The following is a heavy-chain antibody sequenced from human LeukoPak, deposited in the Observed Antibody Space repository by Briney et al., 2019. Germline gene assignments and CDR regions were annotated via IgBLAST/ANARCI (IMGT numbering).Heavy chain of an antibody. CDR3: ARDRHVDTAMVEAFDI. D-gene: IGHD5-18*01. CDR1: GGSISSYY. Sequence: SETLSLTCTVSGGSISSYYWSWNRQPAGKRLEWIGRIYSSGSTDYNPSLKSRVTMSVDTSKNQFSLKLSSVAAADTAVYYCARDRHVDTAMVEAFDIWGQGTMVTVSS. CDR2: IYSSGST. J-gene: IGHJ3*02. V-gene: IGHV4-4*07.